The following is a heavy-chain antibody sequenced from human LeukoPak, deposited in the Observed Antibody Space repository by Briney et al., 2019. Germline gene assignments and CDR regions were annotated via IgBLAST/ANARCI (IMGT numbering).Heavy chain of an antibody. D-gene: IGHD4-23*01. CDR1: GYTFTGYY. Sequence: ASVKVSCKASGYTFTGYYMHWVRQAPGQGLEWMGRINPNCGGTNYAQKFQGRVTMTRDTSISTAYMELSRLRSDDTAVYYCARSDYGGNLFDYWGQGTLVTVSS. CDR3: ARSDYGGNLFDY. CDR2: INPNCGGT. V-gene: IGHV1-2*06. J-gene: IGHJ4*02.